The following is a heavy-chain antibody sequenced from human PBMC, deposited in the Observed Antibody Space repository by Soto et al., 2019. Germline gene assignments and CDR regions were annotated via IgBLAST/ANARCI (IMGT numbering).Heavy chain of an antibody. CDR2: ISSSSSYI. CDR1: GFTFSSYS. CDR3: ARGYDYGDYEPIFDY. Sequence: GGSLRLSCAASGFTFSSYSMNWVRQAPGKGLEWVSSISSSSSYIYYADSVKGRFTISRDNAKNSLYLQMNSLRAEDTAVYYCARGYDYGDYEPIFDYWGQGTLVTVSS. D-gene: IGHD4-17*01. V-gene: IGHV3-21*01. J-gene: IGHJ4*02.